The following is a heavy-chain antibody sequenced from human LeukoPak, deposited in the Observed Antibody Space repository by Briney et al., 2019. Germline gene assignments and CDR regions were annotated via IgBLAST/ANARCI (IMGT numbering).Heavy chain of an antibody. J-gene: IGHJ4*02. CDR1: GYTFTGYY. D-gene: IGHD6-19*01. CDR3: ARGGCGGSGWYEGLDY. V-gene: IGHV1-2*02. Sequence: ASVKVSCKASGYTFTGYYMHWVRQAPGQGLEWMGWIDPNSGGTNYAQKFQGRVTMTRDTSISTAYMELSRLRSDDTVVYYCARGGCGGSGWYEGLDYWGQGTLVTVSS. CDR2: IDPNSGGT.